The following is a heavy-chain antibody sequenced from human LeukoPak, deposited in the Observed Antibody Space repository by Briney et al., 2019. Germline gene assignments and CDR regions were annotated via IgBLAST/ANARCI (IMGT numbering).Heavy chain of an antibody. CDR3: TRDLDTTSPEKDSPYGMDV. CDR2: TYYRSKWYH. CDR1: GDSVSTNRAS. D-gene: IGHD4-17*01. Sequence: SQTLSLTCAISGDSVSTNRASWNWIRQSPSRGLEWLGRTYYRSKWYHDYAVSVKSRISINADTSENQFSLRLNSVTPEDTAVYYCTRDLDTTSPEKDSPYGMDVWGQGTEVIVSS. V-gene: IGHV6-1*01. J-gene: IGHJ6*02.